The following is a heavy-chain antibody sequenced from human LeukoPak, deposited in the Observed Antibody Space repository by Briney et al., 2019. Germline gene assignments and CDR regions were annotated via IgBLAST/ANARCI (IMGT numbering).Heavy chain of an antibody. CDR2: VSGGGSNT. J-gene: IGHJ4*02. V-gene: IGHV3-23*01. Sequence: GGSLRLSCAASGFTFSNNAMSWVRQAPGKGLEWVSAVSGGGSNTYYADSVKGPFTISRDNSKNTLYLQMNSLRAEDTALYYCARRMAVAGSFDYWGQGTLVTVSS. CDR1: GFTFSNNA. D-gene: IGHD6-19*01. CDR3: ARRMAVAGSFDY.